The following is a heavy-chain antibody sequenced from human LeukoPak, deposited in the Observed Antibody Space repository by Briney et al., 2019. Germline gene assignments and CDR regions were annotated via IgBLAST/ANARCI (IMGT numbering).Heavy chain of an antibody. V-gene: IGHV1-46*01. J-gene: IGHJ3*02. CDR3: AREERYNWNDGDAFDI. Sequence: ASVKVSCKASGYTFTSYYMHWVRQAPGQGLEWMGIINPSGGSTSYAQKFQGRVTMTRDTSTSTVYMELSSLSSEDTAVYYCAREERYNWNDGDAFDIWGQGTMVTVSS. D-gene: IGHD1-1*01. CDR2: INPSGGST. CDR1: GYTFTSYY.